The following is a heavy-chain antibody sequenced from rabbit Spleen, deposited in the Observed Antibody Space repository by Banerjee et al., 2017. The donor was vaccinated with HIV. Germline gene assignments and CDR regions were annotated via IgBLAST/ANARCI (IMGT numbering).Heavy chain of an antibody. CDR1: GVSFSSNYY. CDR3: ARDSGSSFSSYGMDL. J-gene: IGHJ6*01. Sequence: QEQLVESGGGLVKPGASLTLTCTASGVSFSSNYYMCWVRQAPGKGLEWIACIDSGSSGFSYFASWAKGRFTISKTSSTTVTLQMTSLTAADTATYFCARDSGSSFSSYGMDLWGPGTLVTV. CDR2: IDSGSSGFS. V-gene: IGHV1S45*01. D-gene: IGHD8-1*01.